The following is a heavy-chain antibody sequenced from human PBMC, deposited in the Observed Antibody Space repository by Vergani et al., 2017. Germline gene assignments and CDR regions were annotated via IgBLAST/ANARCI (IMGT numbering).Heavy chain of an antibody. CDR1: GGSISSGGYS. V-gene: IGHV4-30-2*01. CDR2: IYHSGST. CDR3: ARGLAAAGNHYYYYYMDV. D-gene: IGHD6-13*01. J-gene: IGHJ6*03. Sequence: QLQLQESGSGLVKPSQTLSLTCAVSGGSISSGGYSWSWIRQPPGKGLEWIGYIYHSGSTYYNPSLKSRVTISVDRSKNQFSLKLSSVTAADTAVYYCARGLAAAGNHYYYYYMDVWGKGTTVTVSS.